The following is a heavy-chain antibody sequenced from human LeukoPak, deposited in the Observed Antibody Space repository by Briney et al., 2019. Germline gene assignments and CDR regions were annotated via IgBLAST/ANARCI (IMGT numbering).Heavy chain of an antibody. V-gene: IGHV3-7*05. CDR1: GFPFSRFW. Sequence: GALRLSCAASGFPFSRFWMSLVRQAPGKGLEWVANINPDGSEKYYVDSVKGRFTISRDNAKNSLYLQINSLRAEDTAVYYCARDIVPPGIFWDHWGQGTPVTVSS. J-gene: IGHJ4*02. CDR3: ARDIVPPGIFWDH. CDR2: INPDGSEK. D-gene: IGHD2-2*01.